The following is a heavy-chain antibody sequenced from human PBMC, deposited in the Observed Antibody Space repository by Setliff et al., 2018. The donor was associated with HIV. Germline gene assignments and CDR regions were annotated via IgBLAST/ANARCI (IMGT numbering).Heavy chain of an antibody. CDR3: ASGSGYCKNGVCYIGVHRTPDKYYFDS. CDR2: IIPIFGTA. CDR1: GGTFSSYA. J-gene: IGHJ4*02. D-gene: IGHD2-8*01. Sequence: ASVKVSCKASGGTFSSYAISWVRQAPGQGLEWMGGIIPIFGTANYAQKFQGRVTMTTDELMTTAYLELSSLRSEDTAVYYCASGSGYCKNGVCYIGVHRTPDKYYFDSWGQGALVTVSS. V-gene: IGHV1-69*05.